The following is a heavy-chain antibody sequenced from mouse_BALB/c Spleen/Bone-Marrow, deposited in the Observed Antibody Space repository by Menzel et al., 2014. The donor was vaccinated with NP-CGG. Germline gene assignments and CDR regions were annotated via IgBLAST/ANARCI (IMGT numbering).Heavy chain of an antibody. J-gene: IGHJ2*01. V-gene: IGHV5-6*02. CDR3: ARPTTVVATGGSFDY. D-gene: IGHD1-1*01. CDR1: GFTFSSYG. CDR2: ISSGGSYT. Sequence: EVMLVESGGDLVKPGGSLKLSCAASGFTFSSYGMSWVRQTPDKRLEWDATISSGGSYTYYPDSVKGRFTISRDNAKNTLYLQMSSLKSEDTAMYYCARPTTVVATGGSFDYWGQGTTLTVSS.